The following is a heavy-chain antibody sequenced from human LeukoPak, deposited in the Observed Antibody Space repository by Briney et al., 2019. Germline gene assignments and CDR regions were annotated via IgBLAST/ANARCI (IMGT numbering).Heavy chain of an antibody. CDR2: IYKTGTS. D-gene: IGHD2-8*01. J-gene: IGHJ3*02. Sequence: SETLSLTCTVSGGSISSGAYYWTWIRQHPEKGLDWIAYIYKTGTSSYNPSLMSRVNMSVDTSKNQFSLNLSSVTAADTAVYYCARRLLSNGQYAFDIWGQGTMVTVS. CDR3: ARRLLSNGQYAFDI. CDR1: GGSISSGAYY. V-gene: IGHV4-31*03.